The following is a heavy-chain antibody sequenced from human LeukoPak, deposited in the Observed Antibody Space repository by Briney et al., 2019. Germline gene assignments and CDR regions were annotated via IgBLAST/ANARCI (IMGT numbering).Heavy chain of an antibody. D-gene: IGHD3-10*01. J-gene: IGHJ3*02. V-gene: IGHV1-18*01. Sequence: GASVKVSCKASGYTSTSYGISWVRQAPGQGLEWMGWISAYNGNTNYAQKLQGRVTMTTDTSTSTAYMEPRSLRSDDTAVYYCARDSKWFGDVNDAFDIWGQGTMVTVSS. CDR2: ISAYNGNT. CDR3: ARDSKWFGDVNDAFDI. CDR1: GYTSTSYG.